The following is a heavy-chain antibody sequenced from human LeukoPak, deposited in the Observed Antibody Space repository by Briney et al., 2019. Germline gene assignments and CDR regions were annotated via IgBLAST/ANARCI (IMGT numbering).Heavy chain of an antibody. J-gene: IGHJ6*03. V-gene: IGHV4-38-2*02. Sequence: SETLSLTCTVSGYSISSGYYWGWIRQPPGKGLEWIGSIYHSGSTYYNPSLKSRVTISVDTSKNQFSLKLSSVTAADTAVYYCARVRGGGSYYAPYYYYYYYMDVWGKGTTVTVSS. CDR1: GYSISSGYY. CDR3: ARVRGGGSYYAPYYYYYYYMDV. D-gene: IGHD1-26*01. CDR2: IYHSGST.